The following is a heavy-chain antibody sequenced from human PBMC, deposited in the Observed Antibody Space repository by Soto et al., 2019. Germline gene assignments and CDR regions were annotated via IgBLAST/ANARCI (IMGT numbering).Heavy chain of an antibody. D-gene: IGHD6-19*01. CDR2: INAGNGNT. CDR1: GYNFTGYD. J-gene: IGHJ4*02. V-gene: IGHV1-3*05. CDR3: ARAVAVAADFDY. Sequence: QVQLVQSGAEEKKPGASVKVSFKTSGYNFTGYDMHWVRKAPGQRLEWMGWINAGNGNTKYSQKFQGRVTITRDTSASAAYMELSSLSSEDTAVYYCARAVAVAADFDYWGQGTLVTVSS.